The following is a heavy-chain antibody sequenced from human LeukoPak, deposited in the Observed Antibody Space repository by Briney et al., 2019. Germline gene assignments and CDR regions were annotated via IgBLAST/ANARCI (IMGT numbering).Heavy chain of an antibody. CDR1: GYTFTGYY. J-gene: IGHJ6*03. V-gene: IGHV1-2*02. CDR3: ARDLLRFYREGNPAYYMDV. CDR2: INPNSGGT. Sequence: ASVKVSCKASGYTFTGYYMHWVRQAPGQGLEWMGWINPNSGGTNYAQKFQGRVTMTRDTSISTAYMELSRLRSDDTAVYYCARDLLRFYREGNPAYYMDVWGKGTTVTVSS. D-gene: IGHD3-3*01.